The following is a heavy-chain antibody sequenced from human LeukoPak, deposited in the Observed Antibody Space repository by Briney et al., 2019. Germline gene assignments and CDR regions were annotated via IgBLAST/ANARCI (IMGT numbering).Heavy chain of an antibody. J-gene: IGHJ6*02. Sequence: SQTLSLTCAISGDSVSSISVAWNWIRQSPSRGLEWLGRTYYRSKWYYEYAVSVKGRININPDPSKNQFSRQLNSVTPEDTAVYYCALARSEYHYVMDVWGQGTTVTVSS. V-gene: IGHV6-1*01. CDR1: GDSVSSISVA. CDR3: ALARSEYHYVMDV. CDR2: TYYRSKWYY.